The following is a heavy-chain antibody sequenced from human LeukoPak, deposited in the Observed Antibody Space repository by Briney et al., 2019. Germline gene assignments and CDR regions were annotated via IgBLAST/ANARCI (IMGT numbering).Heavy chain of an antibody. CDR3: ARDSAPYCGGDCYFDY. Sequence: PGRSLRLSRAASGFTFSRFGMHWVRQAPGKGLEWEAVIWFDGSSTYYADSVKGRFTISRDNSKNMLYLQMNSLRVEDTGVYFCARDSAPYCGGDCYFDYWGHGTLVTVSS. J-gene: IGHJ4*01. CDR2: IWFDGSST. D-gene: IGHD2-21*02. CDR1: GFTFSRFG. V-gene: IGHV3-33*01.